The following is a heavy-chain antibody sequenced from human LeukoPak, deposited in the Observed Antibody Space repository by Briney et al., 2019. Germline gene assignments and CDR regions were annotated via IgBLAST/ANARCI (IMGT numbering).Heavy chain of an antibody. CDR2: IHYSGIT. CDR1: GGSISSSGYY. D-gene: IGHD2-2*01. J-gene: IGHJ1*01. Sequence: SETLSLTCTVSGGSISSSGYYWDWIRQPPGKGLEWIGTIHYSGITYYNPSLKSRVTISLDTSKNQFSLKLSSVTAADTAVYYCARGRGSIVVVPAARGSGSYYRYFQHWGQGTLVTVSS. CDR3: ARGRGSIVVVPAARGSGSYYRYFQH. V-gene: IGHV4-39*07.